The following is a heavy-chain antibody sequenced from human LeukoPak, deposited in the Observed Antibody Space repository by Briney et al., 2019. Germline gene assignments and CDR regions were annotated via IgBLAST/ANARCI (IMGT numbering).Heavy chain of an antibody. CDR2: ITGDGGDT. Sequence: PGGSLRLSCAASGFAVSSYAMTWVRQAPGKGLEWVSTITGDGGDTYYADSAQGRFTISRDISKNTVFLRMNSLRAEDTAIYFCAKGPRLNSGYHPDSWGQGTLVTVSS. D-gene: IGHD3-22*01. V-gene: IGHV3-23*01. CDR3: AKGPRLNSGYHPDS. CDR1: GFAVSSYA. J-gene: IGHJ4*02.